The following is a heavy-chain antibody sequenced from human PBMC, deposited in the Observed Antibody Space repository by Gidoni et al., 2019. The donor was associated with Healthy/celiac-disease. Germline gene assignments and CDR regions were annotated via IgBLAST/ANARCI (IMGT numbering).Heavy chain of an antibody. CDR1: GFTVSSNY. CDR2: IYSGGST. V-gene: IGHV3-53*01. CDR3: ARVHNWEGDAFDI. J-gene: IGHJ3*02. Sequence: EVQLVESGGGLIQPGGSLRLSCAASGFTVSSNYMSWVRQAPGKGLEWVSVIYSGGSTYYADSVKGRFTISRDNSKNTLYLQMNSLRAEDTAVYYCARVHNWEGDAFDIWGQGTMVTVSS. D-gene: IGHD1-20*01.